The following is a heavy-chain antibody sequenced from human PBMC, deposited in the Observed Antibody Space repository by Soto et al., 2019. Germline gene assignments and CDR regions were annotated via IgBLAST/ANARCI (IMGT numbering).Heavy chain of an antibody. D-gene: IGHD3-9*01. CDR2: INHSGST. Sequence: PSETLSLTCAVYGGSFSGYYWSWIRQPPGKGLEWIGEINHSGSTNYNPSLKSRVTISVDTSKNQFSLKLSSVTAADTAVYYCASSAEVRYFDWLSPTLDYWGQGTLVTVSS. V-gene: IGHV4-34*01. CDR1: GGSFSGYY. CDR3: ASSAEVRYFDWLSPTLDY. J-gene: IGHJ4*02.